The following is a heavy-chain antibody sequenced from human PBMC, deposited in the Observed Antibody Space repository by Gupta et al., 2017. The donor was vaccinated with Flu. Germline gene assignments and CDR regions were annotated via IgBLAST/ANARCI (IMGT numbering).Heavy chain of an antibody. CDR2: INPNSGGT. CDR3: ASTYCSSTSCYDAFDI. V-gene: IGHV1-2*06. CDR1: GYTFTGYY. J-gene: IGHJ3*02. D-gene: IGHD2-2*01. Sequence: QVQLVQSGAEVKKPGASVKVSCKASGYTFTGYYMHWVRQAPGQGLEWMGRINPNSGGTNYAQKFQGRVTMTRDTSISTAYMELSRLRSDDTAVYYCASTYCSSTSCYDAFDIWGQGTMVTVSS.